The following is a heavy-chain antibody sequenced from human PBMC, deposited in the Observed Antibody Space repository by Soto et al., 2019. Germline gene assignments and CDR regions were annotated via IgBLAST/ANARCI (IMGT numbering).Heavy chain of an antibody. V-gene: IGHV4-59*08. CDR1: GGSISSYY. D-gene: IGHD6-13*01. CDR2: IYYSGST. Sequence: SETLSLTCTVSGGSISSYYWSWIRQPPGKGLEWIGYIYYSGSTNYNPSLKTRVTISVDTSKNQFSLKLSSVTAADTAVYYCARHFSRAAAGYDFDYWGQGTLVTVSS. J-gene: IGHJ4*02. CDR3: ARHFSRAAAGYDFDY.